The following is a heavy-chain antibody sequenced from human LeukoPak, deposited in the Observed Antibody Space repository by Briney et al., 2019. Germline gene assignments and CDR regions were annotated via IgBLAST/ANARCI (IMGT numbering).Heavy chain of an antibody. CDR2: ISGSGGST. Sequence: GGSLRLSCAASGFTFSDYYMSWIRQAPGKGLEWVSAISGSGGSTYYADSVKGRFTISRDNSKNTLYLQMNSLRAEDTAVYYSANLHDYRAFDIWGQGTMVTVSS. D-gene: IGHD4-11*01. V-gene: IGHV3-23*01. J-gene: IGHJ3*02. CDR3: ANLHDYRAFDI. CDR1: GFTFSDYY.